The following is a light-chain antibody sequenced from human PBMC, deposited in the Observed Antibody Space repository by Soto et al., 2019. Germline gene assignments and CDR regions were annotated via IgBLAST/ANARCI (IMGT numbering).Light chain of an antibody. J-gene: IGKJ1*01. CDR1: QDISDY. CDR2: AAS. Sequence: DIQMTQSPSSLSASVGDIVTITCRSSQDISDYLAWYQHKPGQVPKLLISAASTLQSGVPSRFRGSASGTDFTLTITGLQPDDFETYYCQKYNGTPWTFGQGTKVDIK. CDR3: QKYNGTPWT. V-gene: IGKV1-27*01.